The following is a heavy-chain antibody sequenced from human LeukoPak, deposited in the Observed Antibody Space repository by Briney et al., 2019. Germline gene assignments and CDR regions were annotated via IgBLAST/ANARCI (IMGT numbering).Heavy chain of an antibody. Sequence: GASVKVSCMPSGYSFTSYYLHWVRQAPGQGLEWMGVINPSGGTTTYAQRFQDKVTMSRDSPTSTVYMELRSLRSEDTAVYYCARCDSSGYYYFFWGQGTLVAVSS. CDR3: ARCDSSGYYYFF. CDR1: GYSFTSYY. J-gene: IGHJ4*02. CDR2: INPSGGTT. V-gene: IGHV1-46*01. D-gene: IGHD3-22*01.